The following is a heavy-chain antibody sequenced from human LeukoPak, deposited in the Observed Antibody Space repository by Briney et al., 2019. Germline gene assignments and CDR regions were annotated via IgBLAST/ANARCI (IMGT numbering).Heavy chain of an antibody. Sequence: GSLRLSCAASGFTFSSYWMHWIRQPPGKGLEWIGEINHFGSTNYNPSLKSRVTISGDTSKKQFSLKVNSVTAADTAVYYCARGYRAHQTFYSYHYFDYWGQGTLVTVSS. CDR3: ARGYRAHQTFYSYHYFDY. CDR2: INHFGST. D-gene: IGHD5-18*01. V-gene: IGHV4-34*01. CDR1: GFTFSSYW. J-gene: IGHJ4*01.